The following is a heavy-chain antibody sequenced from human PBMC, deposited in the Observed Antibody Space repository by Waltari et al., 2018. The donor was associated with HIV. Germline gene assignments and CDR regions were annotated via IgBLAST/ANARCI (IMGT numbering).Heavy chain of an antibody. CDR3: ARARGPYVWGSYRNYGMDV. J-gene: IGHJ6*02. CDR2: IYTSGST. D-gene: IGHD3-16*02. Sequence: QVQLQESGPGLVKPSETLSLTCTVSGGSISSYYWSWTRQPAGKGLEWIGRIYTSGSTNYNPSLKSRVTMSVDTSKNQFSLKLSSVTAADTAVYYCARARGPYVWGSYRNYGMDVWGQGTTVTVSS. CDR1: GGSISSYY. V-gene: IGHV4-4*07.